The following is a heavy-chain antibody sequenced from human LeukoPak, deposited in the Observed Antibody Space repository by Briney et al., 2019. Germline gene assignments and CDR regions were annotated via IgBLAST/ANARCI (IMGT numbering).Heavy chain of an antibody. CDR3: TRLLDNDSSGYPDTSDM. D-gene: IGHD3-22*01. CDR1: GGSISSHY. CDR2: LFHSGST. V-gene: IGHV4-59*11. Sequence: SETLSLTCSVSGGSISSHYWSWIRQPPGKELEWIGYLFHSGSTNYNPSLQSRVTISVDTSRNHFSLKLTSVTAADTAVYYCTRLLDNDSSGYPDTSDMWGQGTMVTVSS. J-gene: IGHJ3*02.